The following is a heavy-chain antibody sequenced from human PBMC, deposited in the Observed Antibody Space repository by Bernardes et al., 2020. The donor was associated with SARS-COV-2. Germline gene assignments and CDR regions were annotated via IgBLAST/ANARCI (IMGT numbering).Heavy chain of an antibody. Sequence: GESLKISCAASGFTFSSYAMHWVRQAPGKGLEWVAVISYDGSNKYYADSVKGRFTISRDNSKNTLYLQMNSLRAEDTAVYYCARERGVGSGTYYDILTGYLGGGWYYGMDVWGQGTTVTVSS. CDR2: ISYDGSNK. J-gene: IGHJ6*02. CDR1: GFTFSSYA. D-gene: IGHD3-9*01. V-gene: IGHV3-30-3*01. CDR3: ARERGVGSGTYYDILTGYLGGGWYYGMDV.